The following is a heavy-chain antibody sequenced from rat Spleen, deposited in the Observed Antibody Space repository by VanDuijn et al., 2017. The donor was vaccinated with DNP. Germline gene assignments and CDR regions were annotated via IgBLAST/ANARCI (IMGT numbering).Heavy chain of an antibody. CDR3: TRVGDYHDGGDGDVLDA. D-gene: IGHD1-12*02. CDR2: ITSGRGST. Sequence: EVQLVESGGGLVQPGRSLKLSCAASGFTFSDYNMTWVRQAPGRGLEWIASITSGRGSTSYPDSVKGRFTVSRGDVKNTLYRKMNRLSSEDPATYYCTRVGDYHDGGDGDVLDAWGQGTSVTVSS. J-gene: IGHJ4*01. V-gene: IGHV5S23*01. CDR1: GFTFSDYN.